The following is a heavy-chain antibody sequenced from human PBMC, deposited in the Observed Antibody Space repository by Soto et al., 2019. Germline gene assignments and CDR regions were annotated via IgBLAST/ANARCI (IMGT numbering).Heavy chain of an antibody. Sequence: GGSLRLSCVASGFTFSRYWMSWVRQAPGKGLEWVANIKQDGSEKYYVDSVEGRFTISRDNAKNSLYLQLKSLRAEDTAVYYCASPGARSSYSDFWGQGTLVTVSS. CDR2: IKQDGSEK. V-gene: IGHV3-7*01. D-gene: IGHD4-17*01. CDR3: ASPGARSSYSDF. CDR1: GFTFSRYW. J-gene: IGHJ4*02.